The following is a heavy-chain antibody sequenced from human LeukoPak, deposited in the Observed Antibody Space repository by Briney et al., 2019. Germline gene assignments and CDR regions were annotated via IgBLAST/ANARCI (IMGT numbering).Heavy chain of an antibody. CDR2: ISGSGGRT. CDR3: AKRGVVIRVILVGFHKEAFYFDS. D-gene: IGHD3-22*01. Sequence: SGGSLRLSCAVSGITLNNYGMSWVRQAPGKGLEWVAGISGSGGRTTYGDSVKGRFTISRDNPKNTLYLQMNSLRAEDTAVYFCAKRGVVIRVILVGFHKEAFYFDSWGQGALVTVSS. V-gene: IGHV3-23*01. CDR1: GITLNNYG. J-gene: IGHJ4*02.